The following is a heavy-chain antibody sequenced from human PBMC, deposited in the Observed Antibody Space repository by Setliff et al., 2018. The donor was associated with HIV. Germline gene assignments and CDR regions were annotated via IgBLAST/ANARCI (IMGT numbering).Heavy chain of an antibody. CDR1: GGTVTAYA. J-gene: IGHJ4*02. D-gene: IGHD1-20*01. Sequence: ASVKVSCKASGGTVTAYAISWVRQAPGQGLEWMGGTIPIFGTANYAQKFQDRLTISADESTSTAYMELSSLRSEDTAVYYCARGRITGSINFWGQGTLVTVSS. CDR3: ARGRITGSINF. CDR2: TIPIFGTA. V-gene: IGHV1-69*13.